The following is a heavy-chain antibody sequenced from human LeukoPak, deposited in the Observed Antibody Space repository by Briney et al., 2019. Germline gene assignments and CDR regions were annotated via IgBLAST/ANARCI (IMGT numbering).Heavy chain of an antibody. J-gene: IGHJ4*02. CDR2: IREDGSDD. CDR3: ARGDGYYFGF. V-gene: IGHV3-7*03. Sequence: WGSLRLSCTASGFTFRHYYMNWVRLAPGKGLAWVANIREDGSDDTYEASVKGRFTISRDNARNSLFLQMNSLRAEDTAVYYCARGDGYYFGFWGQGTPVTVSS. CDR1: GFTFRHYY.